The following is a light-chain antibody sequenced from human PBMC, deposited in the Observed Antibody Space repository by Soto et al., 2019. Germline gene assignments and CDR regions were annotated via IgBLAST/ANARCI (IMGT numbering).Light chain of an antibody. V-gene: IGLV2-14*01. Sequence: QSVLTQPASVSGSPGQSITISCTGTSSDFGTYNYVSWYQLHPGKAPKLIVYEVSNRPSGVSNRFSGFKSDNTASLTISGLQAEDEADYYCSSYTSSSTYVFGTGTKLTVL. CDR1: SSDFGTYNY. CDR2: EVS. J-gene: IGLJ1*01. CDR3: SSYTSSSTYV.